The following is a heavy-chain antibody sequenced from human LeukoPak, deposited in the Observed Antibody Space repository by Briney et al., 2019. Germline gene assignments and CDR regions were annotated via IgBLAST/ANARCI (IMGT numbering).Heavy chain of an antibody. CDR3: AKDDYGIAYYYMDV. D-gene: IGHD4-17*01. CDR1: GFTVSSNS. Sequence: GGSLRLSCTVSGFTVSSNSMSWVRQAPGKGLEWVSFIYSDNTHYSDSVKGRFTISRDNSKNTLYLQMNSLRAEDTAVYYCAKDDYGIAYYYMDVWGKGTTVTVSS. CDR2: IYSDNT. J-gene: IGHJ6*03. V-gene: IGHV3-53*01.